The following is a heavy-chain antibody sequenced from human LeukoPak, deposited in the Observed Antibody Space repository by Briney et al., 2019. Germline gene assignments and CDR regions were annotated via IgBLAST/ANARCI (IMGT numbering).Heavy chain of an antibody. Sequence: GGSLRLSCAASGFTFSSYNVNWVRQAPGKGLEWVSYITTSSSEIYYADSVKGRFTISRDNAKNSLYLQMNSLRDEDTAVYYCARRVVGAMPFDYWGQGTLVTVSS. CDR2: ITTSSSEI. V-gene: IGHV3-48*02. D-gene: IGHD1-26*01. CDR1: GFTFSSYN. J-gene: IGHJ4*02. CDR3: ARRVVGAMPFDY.